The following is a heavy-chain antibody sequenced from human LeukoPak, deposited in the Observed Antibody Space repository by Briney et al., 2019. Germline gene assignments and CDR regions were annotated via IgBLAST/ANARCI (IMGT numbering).Heavy chain of an antibody. CDR3: ARDRSIYSSSSYWFDP. CDR2: IIPIFGTA. D-gene: IGHD6-6*01. V-gene: IGHV1-69*05. Sequence: SVKVSCKASGGTFSSYAISWVRQAPGQGLEWMGGIIPIFGTANYAQKFQGRVTITTDESTSTAYMELSSLRSEDTAVYYCARDRSIYSSSSYWFDPWGRGTLVTVSS. CDR1: GGTFSSYA. J-gene: IGHJ5*02.